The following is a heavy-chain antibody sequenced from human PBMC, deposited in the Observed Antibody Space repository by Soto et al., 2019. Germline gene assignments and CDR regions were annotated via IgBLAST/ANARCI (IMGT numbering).Heavy chain of an antibody. Sequence: GGSLILSYAASGFTFSSYSMNWVRQAPGKGLEWVSYITSSSSTIYYADSVKGRFTISRDNAKNSLYLQMNSLRAEDTAVYYCARDLGSSWYPEYFQHWGQGTLVTVSS. CDR2: ITSSSSTI. CDR3: ARDLGSSWYPEYFQH. V-gene: IGHV3-48*01. J-gene: IGHJ1*01. D-gene: IGHD6-13*01. CDR1: GFTFSSYS.